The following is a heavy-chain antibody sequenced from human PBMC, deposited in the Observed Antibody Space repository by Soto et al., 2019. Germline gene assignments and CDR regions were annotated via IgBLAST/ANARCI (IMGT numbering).Heavy chain of an antibody. CDR2: ISFDGSNK. J-gene: IGHJ4*02. CDR3: AKDRVESGLGEVDY. Sequence: QVQLVESGGGVVQPGRSLRLSCAASGFTFSTNGMHWVRQAPGKGLEWVAIISFDGSNKYYADSVKGRLTISRDNSKNPLYLQMNSLRAEDTAVYYCAKDRVESGLGEVDYWGQGTLVTVSS. CDR1: GFTFSTNG. D-gene: IGHD3-16*01. V-gene: IGHV3-30*18.